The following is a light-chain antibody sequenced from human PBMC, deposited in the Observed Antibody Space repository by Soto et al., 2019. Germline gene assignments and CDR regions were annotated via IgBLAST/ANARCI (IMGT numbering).Light chain of an antibody. V-gene: IGLV2-14*01. J-gene: IGLJ2*01. CDR3: SSYTSNNHVV. CDR2: EVT. CDR1: SSDVGGYNY. Sequence: QSVLTQPASVSGSPGQSITISCTGTSSDVGGYNYVSWYQQHPGKAPNLVISEVTNRPSGVSTRFSGSKSGNTASLTISGLQAEDEADYYCSSYTSNNHVVFGGGTQLTVL.